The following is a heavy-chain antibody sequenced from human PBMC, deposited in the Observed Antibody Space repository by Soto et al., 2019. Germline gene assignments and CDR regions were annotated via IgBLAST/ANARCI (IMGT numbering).Heavy chain of an antibody. CDR3: ANATAYGSYEYDGFDI. CDR1: GFTFSSYA. V-gene: IGHV3-23*01. Sequence: GGSLRLSCAASGFTFSSYAMSWVRQAPGKGLEWVSAISGSGGSTYYADSVKGRFTISSDNSKNTLYLQMNSLSAEDTAVYYCANATAYGSYEYDGFDIWGQGTMVTVSS. J-gene: IGHJ3*02. CDR2: ISGSGGST. D-gene: IGHD5-12*01.